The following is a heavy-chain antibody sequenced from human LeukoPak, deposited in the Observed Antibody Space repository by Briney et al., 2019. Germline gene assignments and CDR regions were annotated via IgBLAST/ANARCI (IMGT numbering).Heavy chain of an antibody. Sequence: GASVKVSCKASGYTFTGYYMHWVRQAPGQGLEWMGWINPNSGGTNYAQKFQGRVTMTRDTSISTAYMELSRLRSDDTAVYYCARGIGSGYYSPIDYWGQGTLVTVSS. V-gene: IGHV1-2*02. J-gene: IGHJ4*02. CDR3: ARGIGSGYYSPIDY. CDR1: GYTFTGYY. D-gene: IGHD3-22*01. CDR2: INPNSGGT.